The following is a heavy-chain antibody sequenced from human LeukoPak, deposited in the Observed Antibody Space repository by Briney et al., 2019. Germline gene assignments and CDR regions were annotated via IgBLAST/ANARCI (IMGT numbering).Heavy chain of an antibody. D-gene: IGHD5-24*01. CDR1: GYTFTSYG. CDR2: IIPILGIA. V-gene: IGHV1-69*04. Sequence: GASVKVSCKASGYTFTSYGISWVRQAPGQGLEWMGRIIPILGIANYAQKFQGRVTITADKSTSTAYMELSSLRSEDTAVYYCARVGGTSEMATKDDQYYFDYWGQGTLVAVSS. CDR3: ARVGGTSEMATKDDQYYFDY. J-gene: IGHJ4*02.